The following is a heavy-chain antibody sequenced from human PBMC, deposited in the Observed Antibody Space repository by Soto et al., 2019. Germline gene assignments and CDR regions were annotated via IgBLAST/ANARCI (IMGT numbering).Heavy chain of an antibody. CDR3: AKLDSSGWSLDY. J-gene: IGHJ4*02. CDR2: ISYDGSNK. Sequence: GGSLRLSCAASGFTFSSYGMHWVRQAPGKGLEWVAVISYDGSNKYYADSVKGRFTISRDNSKNTLYLQMNSLRAEDTAVYYCAKLDSSGWSLDYWGQGTLVTVPS. V-gene: IGHV3-30*18. D-gene: IGHD6-19*01. CDR1: GFTFSSYG.